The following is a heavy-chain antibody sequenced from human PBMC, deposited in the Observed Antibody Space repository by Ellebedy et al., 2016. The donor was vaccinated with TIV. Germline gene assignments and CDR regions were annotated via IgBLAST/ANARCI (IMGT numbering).Heavy chain of an antibody. CDR3: ARDQSSSGSGYYYYGMDV. CDR2: IIPIFGTA. V-gene: IGHV1-69*13. J-gene: IGHJ6*02. CDR1: GGTFSSYA. D-gene: IGHD6-6*01. Sequence: SVKVSXXASGGTFSSYAISWVRQAPGQGLEWMGGIIPIFGTANYAQKFQGRVTITADESTSTAYMELSSLRSEDTAVYYCARDQSSSGSGYYYYGMDVWGQGTTVTVSS.